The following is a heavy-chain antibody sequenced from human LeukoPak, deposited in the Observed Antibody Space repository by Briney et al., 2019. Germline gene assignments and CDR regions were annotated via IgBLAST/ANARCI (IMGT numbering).Heavy chain of an antibody. CDR1: GYTFTSYG. CDR3: ARVPRRGDRFDP. V-gene: IGHV1-18*01. D-gene: IGHD3-10*01. Sequence: GASVKVSCKASGYTFTSYGISWVRQAPGQGLEWMGWVSAYNGNTNYAQKLQGRVTMTTDTSTSTAYMELRSLRSDDTAVYFCARVPRRGDRFDPWGQGTLVTVSS. CDR2: VSAYNGNT. J-gene: IGHJ5*02.